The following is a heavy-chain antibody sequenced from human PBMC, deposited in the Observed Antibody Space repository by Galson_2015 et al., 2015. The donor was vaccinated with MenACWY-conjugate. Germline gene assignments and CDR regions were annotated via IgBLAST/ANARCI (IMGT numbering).Heavy chain of an antibody. CDR2: IYHSGTT. CDR1: GGSLSRNYW. Sequence: SETPFLPRAVSGGSLSRNYWWGWVRPPPGKGLEWVGGIYHSGTTNYNPSLKSRVTISVDKSKNQFSLKLNSVTAADTAVYHCARDIGRYWYFDLWGRGTLVTVSS. V-gene: IGHV4-4*02. D-gene: IGHD2-15*01. J-gene: IGHJ2*01. CDR3: ARDIGRYWYFDL.